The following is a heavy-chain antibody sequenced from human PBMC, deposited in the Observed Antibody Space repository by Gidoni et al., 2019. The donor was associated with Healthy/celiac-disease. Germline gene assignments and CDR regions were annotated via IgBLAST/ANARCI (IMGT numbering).Heavy chain of an antibody. CDR2: INHSGST. CDR3: ARKGSYGSGSYYRNFDY. J-gene: IGHJ4*02. D-gene: IGHD3-10*01. CDR1: GGSLSGYY. V-gene: IGHV4-34*01. Sequence: QVQLQQWGAGLLKPSETLSLTCAGYGGSLSGYYWSWIRQPPGKGLEWIGEINHSGSTNYNPSLKSRVTISVDTSKNQFSLKLSSVTAADTAVYYCARKGSYGSGSYYRNFDYWGQGTLVTVSS.